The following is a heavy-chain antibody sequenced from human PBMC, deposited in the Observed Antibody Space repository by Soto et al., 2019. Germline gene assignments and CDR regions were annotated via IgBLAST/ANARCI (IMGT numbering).Heavy chain of an antibody. D-gene: IGHD1-26*01. Sequence: SETLSLTCTVSGGSISSYYRSWIRQPPGKGLDYIGYIHYSGSTNYNPSLKSRVTISLDTSKNQFSLKLSSVTAADTAVYYCARHGLGLDYWGQGTLVTVSS. CDR2: IHYSGST. J-gene: IGHJ4*02. CDR3: ARHGLGLDY. CDR1: GGSISSYY. V-gene: IGHV4-59*08.